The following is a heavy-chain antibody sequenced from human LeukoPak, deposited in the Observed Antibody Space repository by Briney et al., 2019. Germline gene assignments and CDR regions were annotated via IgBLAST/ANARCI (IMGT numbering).Heavy chain of an antibody. CDR1: GYTFTSYA. Sequence: GASVKVSCKASGYTFTSYAMHWVRQAPGQRLEWMGWINAGNGNTKYSQKFQGRVTITRDTSASTAYMELSSLRSEDTAVYYCARDVGRITMIVVVKGLDYWGQGTLVTVSS. J-gene: IGHJ4*02. CDR3: ARDVGRITMIVVVKGLDY. D-gene: IGHD3-22*01. CDR2: INAGNGNT. V-gene: IGHV1-3*01.